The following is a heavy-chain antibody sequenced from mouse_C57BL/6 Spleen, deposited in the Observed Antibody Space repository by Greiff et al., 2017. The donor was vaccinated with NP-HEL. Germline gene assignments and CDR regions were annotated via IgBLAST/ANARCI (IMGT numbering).Heavy chain of an antibody. CDR2: IDPSDSYT. V-gene: IGHV1-50*01. CDR1: GYTFTSYW. Sequence: QVQLQQSGAELVKPGASVKLSCKASGYTFTSYWMQWVKQRPGQGLEWIGEIDPSDSYTNYNQKFKGKATLTVDTSSSTAYMQLSSLTSEDSAVYYCAREIPFAYWGQGTLVTVSA. CDR3: AREIPFAY. J-gene: IGHJ3*01.